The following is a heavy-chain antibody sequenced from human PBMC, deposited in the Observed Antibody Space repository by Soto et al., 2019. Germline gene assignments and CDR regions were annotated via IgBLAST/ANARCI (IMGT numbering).Heavy chain of an antibody. CDR1: GFIFNNYW. V-gene: IGHV3-74*01. J-gene: IGHJ5*01. CDR2: VNSDGSTT. CDR3: ARGNYYDFSTGYSTFDF. Sequence: LRLSCAASGFIFNNYWMHWVRQVPGKGLVWVSRVNSDGSTTNYADSVKGRFTISRDNAKNTLFLQMNSLRVEDTAVYYCARGNYYDFSTGYSTFDFWGQGVPVTVSS. D-gene: IGHD3-3*01.